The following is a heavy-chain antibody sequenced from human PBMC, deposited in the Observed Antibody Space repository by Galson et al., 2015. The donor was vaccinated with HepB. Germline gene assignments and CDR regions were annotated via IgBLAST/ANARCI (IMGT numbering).Heavy chain of an antibody. CDR3: ARGWIRDGASYYFDY. Sequence: SEILSLTCAVSGASIRTLDWWSWVRQSPGKRLEWIGQIYHREDANYNPSFKGRVTMSVDTYKNQFSLKLSSVTAADTAIYYCARGWIRDGASYYFDYWGQGTLGTVSS. D-gene: IGHD5-24*01. CDR2: IYHREDA. V-gene: IGHV4/OR15-8*01. J-gene: IGHJ4*02. CDR1: GASIRTLDW.